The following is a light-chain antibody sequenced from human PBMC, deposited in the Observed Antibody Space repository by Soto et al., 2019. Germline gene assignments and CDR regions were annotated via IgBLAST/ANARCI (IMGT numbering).Light chain of an antibody. J-gene: IGKJ1*01. CDR3: QQYNNWPPWT. CDR2: GAS. CDR1: QSVSSN. V-gene: IGKV3-15*01. Sequence: EIVMTQPPATLSVSPGERATLSCRASQSVSSNLAWYQQKPGQAPRLLIYGASTRATGIPARFSGSGSGTEFTLTISSLQSEDFAVYYRQQYNNWPPWTFGQGTKVEIK.